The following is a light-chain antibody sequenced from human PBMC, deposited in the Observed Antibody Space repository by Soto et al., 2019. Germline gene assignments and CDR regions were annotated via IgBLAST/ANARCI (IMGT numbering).Light chain of an antibody. J-gene: IGKJ1*01. CDR2: DAS. V-gene: IGKV1-5*01. Sequence: QSKSTRNAPIGDRVTTTCRASQSISSWLAWYQQKPGKAPRLLIYDASYLERGVPSRFSGSGSGTEFTLTISDLQPDDLATYYCQQYNSFWTVGQGTKVDI. CDR3: QQYNSFWT. CDR1: QSISSW.